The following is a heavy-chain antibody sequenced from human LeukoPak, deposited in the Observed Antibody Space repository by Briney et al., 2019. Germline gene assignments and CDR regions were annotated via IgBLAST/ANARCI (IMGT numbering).Heavy chain of an antibody. Sequence: GGSLRLSCAASGFTFSSYWMSWVRQPPGKGLEWVANIKQDGSAKHYVYSVKGRFTISRDNAKNSLYLQMNSLRAEDTAVYYCARTPIAAAGKGIWYFDYWGQGTLVTVSS. V-gene: IGHV3-7*03. D-gene: IGHD6-13*01. CDR1: GFTFSSYW. CDR3: ARTPIAAAGKGIWYFDY. J-gene: IGHJ4*02. CDR2: IKQDGSAK.